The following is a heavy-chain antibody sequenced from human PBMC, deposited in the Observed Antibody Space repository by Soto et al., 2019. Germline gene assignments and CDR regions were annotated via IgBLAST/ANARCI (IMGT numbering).Heavy chain of an antibody. CDR1: GGSISGYY. V-gene: IGHV4-59*08. CDR2: IYYTGST. CDR3: ARHSWELRKTFDY. Sequence: QVQLQESGPGLVKPSETLSLTCTVSGGSISGYYWSWIRQPPGKGLEWIGYIYYTGSTNYNPSLKSRVTISVDTSKNHFSLKLSSVTAAYTAVYYCARHSWELRKTFDYWGQGTLVTVSS. J-gene: IGHJ4*02. D-gene: IGHD1-26*01.